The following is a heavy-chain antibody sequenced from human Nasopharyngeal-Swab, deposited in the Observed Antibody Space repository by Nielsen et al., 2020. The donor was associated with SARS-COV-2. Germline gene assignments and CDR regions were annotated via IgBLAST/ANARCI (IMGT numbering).Heavy chain of an antibody. CDR2: ISCDGINK. J-gene: IGHJ6*02. Sequence: VRQAPGKGLEWVAVISCDGINKYNADSVKGRFTISRDNSKDTLYLQMNSLRPEDTAVYTCAKEGPGMFGVVGLDVWGQGTTVTVSS. V-gene: IGHV3-30*18. CDR3: AKEGPGMFGVVGLDV. D-gene: IGHD3-3*01.